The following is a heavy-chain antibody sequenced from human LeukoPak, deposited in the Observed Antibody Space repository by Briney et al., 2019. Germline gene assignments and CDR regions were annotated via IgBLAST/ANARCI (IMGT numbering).Heavy chain of an antibody. V-gene: IGHV4-4*09. J-gene: IGHJ5*02. CDR3: ATSYDAKTAPYDL. CDR1: GGSISSYR. D-gene: IGHD3-3*01. CDR2: IYTSGRI. Sequence: PSETLSLTCTASGGSISSYRWSWVRQPPGKGLEWIGYIYTSGRIDYNPSLKSRVTMSVDTSKNQLSMELRFLTAADTAVYYCATSYDAKTAPYDLWGQGTLVTVSS.